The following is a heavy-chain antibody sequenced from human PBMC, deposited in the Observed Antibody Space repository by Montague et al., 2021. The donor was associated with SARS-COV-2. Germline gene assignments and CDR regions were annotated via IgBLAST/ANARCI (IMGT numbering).Heavy chain of an antibody. Sequence: SETLSLTCTVSGDSISSLHYYWGWIRQSPGKGLEWIGNVFYRGSTYYNPSFRSRVTISVDTSKNQFALRLRSVTATDTAIYYCARRAGVVGDTRLDSWGHGTLVTVSS. J-gene: IGHJ5*01. CDR2: VFYRGST. CDR1: GDSISSLHYY. V-gene: IGHV4-39*01. D-gene: IGHD1-26*01. CDR3: ARRAGVVGDTRLDS.